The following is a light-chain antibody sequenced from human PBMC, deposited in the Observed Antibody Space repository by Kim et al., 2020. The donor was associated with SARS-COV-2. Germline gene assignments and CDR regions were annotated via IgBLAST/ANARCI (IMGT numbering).Light chain of an antibody. CDR1: SGSIASNY. Sequence: KTVTISCTRSSGSIASNYVQWYQQRPGSAPTTVIYEDNHRPSGFPDRFSGSIDSSSNSASLTISGLKTEDEADYYCQSYDSSTHWVFGGGTQLTVL. V-gene: IGLV6-57*03. CDR3: QSYDSSTHWV. J-gene: IGLJ3*02. CDR2: EDN.